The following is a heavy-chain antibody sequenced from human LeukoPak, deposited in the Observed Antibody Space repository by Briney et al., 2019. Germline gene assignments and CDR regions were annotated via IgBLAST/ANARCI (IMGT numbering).Heavy chain of an antibody. D-gene: IGHD3-16*02. J-gene: IGHJ4*02. CDR3: ARGLRYSISPFDY. CDR2: ISGGSGTI. CDR1: GFTFNDYS. V-gene: IGHV3-48*02. Sequence: PGGSLRLSCAAPGFTFNDYSMNWVRQAPGKGLEWVSYISGGSGTIYYADSVKGRFTISRDNAKNSLFLQMNTLRDKDTAVYYCARGLRYSISPFDYWGQGTLVTVSS.